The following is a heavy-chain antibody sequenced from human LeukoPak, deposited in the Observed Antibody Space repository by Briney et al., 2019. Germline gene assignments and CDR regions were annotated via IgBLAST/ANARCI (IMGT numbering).Heavy chain of an antibody. CDR1: GFSFSNYG. V-gene: IGHV3-30*18. J-gene: IGHJ4*02. Sequence: SGGSLRLPCAASGFSFSNYGMHWVRQAPGKGLEWVAVISYDGNDEWYADSVKGRFTISKDDSNNTLYLQMNSLRAEDSALYYCAKDLSVTDWGQGTLVTVSS. D-gene: IGHD2-21*02. CDR2: ISYDGNDE. CDR3: AKDLSVTD.